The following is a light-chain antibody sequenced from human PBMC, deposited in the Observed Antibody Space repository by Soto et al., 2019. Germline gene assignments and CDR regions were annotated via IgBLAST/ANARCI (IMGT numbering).Light chain of an antibody. J-gene: IGKJ2*01. CDR2: WAS. CDR3: QQFYTTLGT. Sequence: DIVMTQSPDSLAVSLGERATINCKSSQSVLYSSNNKNYLAWYQQKPGQPPRKLISWASARESGVPDRFSGSGYGTEFTLTISSLQAEDVALYYCQQFYTTLGTFGQGTKLEIK. CDR1: QSVLYSSNNKNY. V-gene: IGKV4-1*01.